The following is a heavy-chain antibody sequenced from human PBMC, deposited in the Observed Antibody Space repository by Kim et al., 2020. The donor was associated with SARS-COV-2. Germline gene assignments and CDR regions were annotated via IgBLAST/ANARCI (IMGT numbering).Heavy chain of an antibody. J-gene: IGHJ5*02. Sequence: SDTLSLTCTVSGDSISGYYWNWIRQPTGKGLEWIGYIFFSGTTIYNPSLESRVTISLYTSKHQFSLRLTSVTAADPAVYYCARLPLPSLDCRGVNSFDP. CDR1: GDSISGYY. CDR3: ARLPLPSLDCRGVNSFDP. CDR2: IFFSGTT. V-gene: IGHV4-59*08. D-gene: IGHD3-3*02.